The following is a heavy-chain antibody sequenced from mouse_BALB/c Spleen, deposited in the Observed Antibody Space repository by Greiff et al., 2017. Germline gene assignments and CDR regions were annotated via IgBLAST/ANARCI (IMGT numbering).Heavy chain of an antibody. J-gene: IGHJ4*01. CDR3: ARESLYAMDY. CDR2: ISDGGSYT. CDR1: GFTFSDYY. V-gene: IGHV5-4*02. Sequence: EVQVVESGGGLVKPGGSLKLSCAASGFTFSDYYMYWVRQTPEKRLEWVATISDGGSYTYYPDSVKGRFTISRDNAKNNLYLQMSSLKSEDTAMYYCARESLYAMDYWGQGTSVTVSS.